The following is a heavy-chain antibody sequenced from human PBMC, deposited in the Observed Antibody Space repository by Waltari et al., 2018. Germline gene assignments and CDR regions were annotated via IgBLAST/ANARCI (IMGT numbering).Heavy chain of an antibody. CDR2: ISWNSGSI. J-gene: IGHJ4*02. Sequence: EVQLVESGGGLVQPGRSLRLSCAASGFTFDDYAMHWVRQAPGKGLEWVSGISWNSGSIGYADSVKGRFTISRDNAKNSLYLQMNSLRAEDTALYYCAETEDGSYLYYFDYWGQGTLVTVSS. CDR3: AETEDGSYLYYFDY. V-gene: IGHV3-9*01. CDR1: GFTFDDYA. D-gene: IGHD1-26*01.